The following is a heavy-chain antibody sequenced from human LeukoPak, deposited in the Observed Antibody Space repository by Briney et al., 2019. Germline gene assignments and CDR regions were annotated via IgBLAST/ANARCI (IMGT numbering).Heavy chain of an antibody. V-gene: IGHV3-30*19. J-gene: IGHJ2*01. CDR2: ISYDGTNE. CDR1: GFTFSSYG. Sequence: PGGSLRLSCAASGFTFSSYGMHWVRQAPGKGLEWVALISYDGTNEYYADSVKGRFTISRDNPKNTLYVQMNSLRTEDTAVYYCARGRSPDYWYFDLWGRGTLVTVSS. CDR3: ARGRSPDYWYFDL.